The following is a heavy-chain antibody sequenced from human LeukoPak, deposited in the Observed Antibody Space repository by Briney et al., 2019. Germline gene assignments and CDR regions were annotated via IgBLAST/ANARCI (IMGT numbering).Heavy chain of an antibody. D-gene: IGHD5-18*01. CDR3: ARDSSSTQQLWFVY. CDR2: IRSSSSTM. V-gene: IGHV3-48*01. Sequence: GGSLRLSCVASGFTFSTYSMNWVRQAPGKGLEWVSNIRSSSSTMYYADSVKGRFTISRDNAKNSLYLQMSSLRAEDTAVYYCARDSSSTQQLWFVYWGQGTLVTVSS. CDR1: GFTFSTYS. J-gene: IGHJ4*02.